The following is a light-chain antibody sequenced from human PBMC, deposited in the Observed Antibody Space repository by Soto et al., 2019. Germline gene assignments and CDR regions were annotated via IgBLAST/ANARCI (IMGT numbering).Light chain of an antibody. CDR1: QGISTY. CDR3: QQYGSSPT. CDR2: AAS. Sequence: DVQLTQSPSFLSASIGDRVTITCRASQGISTYLAWYQQKPGKAPKLLIYAASTLQSGTPSRFSGSGSGTEFTLTITSLKPEDFATYYCQQYGSSPTFGQGTKVEIK. J-gene: IGKJ1*01. V-gene: IGKV1-9*01.